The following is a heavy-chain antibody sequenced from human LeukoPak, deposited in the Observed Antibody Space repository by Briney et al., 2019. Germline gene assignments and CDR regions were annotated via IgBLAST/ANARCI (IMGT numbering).Heavy chain of an antibody. CDR1: GGSISSGGYS. CDR2: IYHSGST. D-gene: IGHD2-21*01. CDR3: AREPLFRSEYYYYYMDV. V-gene: IGHV4-30-2*01. Sequence: PSETLSLTCAVSGGSISSGGYSWSWIRQPPGKGLEWIGYIYHSGSTNYNPSLKSRVTMSVDTSKNQFSLKLSSVTAADTAVYYCAREPLFRSEYYYYYMDVWGKGTTVTVSS. J-gene: IGHJ6*03.